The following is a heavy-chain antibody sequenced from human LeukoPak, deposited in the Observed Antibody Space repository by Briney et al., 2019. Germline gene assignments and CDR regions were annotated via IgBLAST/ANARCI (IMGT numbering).Heavy chain of an antibody. CDR2: IYYSGST. Sequence: SETLSLTCSVSGGSLSSYYWSWIRQPPGKGPEWIGFIYYSGSTSYNPSLKSRVTISVDSSKNQFSLSLTSVTAADTALYYCARDLRGSSCYDYWGQGTLVTVSS. D-gene: IGHD2-2*01. CDR3: ARDLRGSSCYDY. CDR1: GGSLSSYY. V-gene: IGHV4-59*01. J-gene: IGHJ4*02.